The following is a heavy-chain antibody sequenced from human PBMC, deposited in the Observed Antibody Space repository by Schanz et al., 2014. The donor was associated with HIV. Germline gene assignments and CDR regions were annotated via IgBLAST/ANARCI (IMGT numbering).Heavy chain of an antibody. CDR1: GFTFSSYG. V-gene: IGHV3-33*01. D-gene: IGHD7-27*01. Sequence: QVQLVESGGGVVQPGRSLRLSCAASGFTFSSYGMHWVRQAPGQGLEWLAVISPDGSKQHYADSVKGRFTISRDNAKNSLYLQMNNLRAEDTAVYYCARAEPLTPVDYWGQGTLVTVSS. CDR2: ISPDGSKQ. J-gene: IGHJ4*02. CDR3: ARAEPLTPVDY.